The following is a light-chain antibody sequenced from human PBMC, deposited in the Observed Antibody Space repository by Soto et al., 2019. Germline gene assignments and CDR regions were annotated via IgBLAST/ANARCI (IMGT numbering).Light chain of an antibody. CDR1: SSDVGGYNY. CDR2: EVS. V-gene: IGLV2-8*01. CDR3: NSYAGSNNWV. Sequence: QSALTQPPSASGSPGQSVTISCTGTSSDVGGYNYASWYQQHPGKAPKLMIYEVSKRPSGVPDRFSGSKSGNTASLTVSGLHAEDEADYYCNSYAGSNNWVFGGGTKLTVL. J-gene: IGLJ3*02.